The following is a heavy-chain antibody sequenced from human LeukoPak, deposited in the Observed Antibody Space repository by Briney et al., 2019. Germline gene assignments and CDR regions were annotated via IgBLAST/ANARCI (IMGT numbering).Heavy chain of an antibody. D-gene: IGHD3-9*01. CDR3: ARGDILTTRQLDS. CDR2: ITRNNAVI. Sequence: GGSLRLSCAASGFIFDDYAMHWVRRTPGKGLQWVSGITRNNAVIGYADSVKGRFTISRDSAKNSLYLQMDSLRPDDTAFYYCARGDILTTRQLDSWGLGTLVTVSS. V-gene: IGHV3-9*01. J-gene: IGHJ4*02. CDR1: GFIFDDYA.